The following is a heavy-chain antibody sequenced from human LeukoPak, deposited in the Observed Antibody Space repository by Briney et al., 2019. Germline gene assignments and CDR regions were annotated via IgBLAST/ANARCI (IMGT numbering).Heavy chain of an antibody. CDR3: ARLGGGGTWGDF. V-gene: IGHV1-2*02. D-gene: IGHD2-15*01. CDR2: INPNSGGT. CDR1: GYTFTAYY. Sequence: ASVKVSCKASGYTFTAYYMHWVRQAPGQGLECMGWINPNSGGTNYAQKFQGGVTMTRDTSITTAYMELSGLRSDDTAVYYCARLGGGGTWGDFWGQGTLVSVSS. J-gene: IGHJ4*02.